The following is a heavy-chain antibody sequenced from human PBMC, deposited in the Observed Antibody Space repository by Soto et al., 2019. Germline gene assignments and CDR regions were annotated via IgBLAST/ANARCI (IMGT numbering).Heavy chain of an antibody. CDR3: ARDSMASIAVAGLPYY. CDR1: GYTFTGYY. J-gene: IGHJ4*02. CDR2: INPNSGGT. Sequence: ASVKVSCKASGYTFTGYYMHWVRQAPGQGLEWMGWINPNSGGTNYAQKFQGWVTMTRDTSISTAYMELSRLRSDDTAVYYCARDSMASIAVAGLPYYWGQGTLVTVSS. V-gene: IGHV1-2*04. D-gene: IGHD6-19*01.